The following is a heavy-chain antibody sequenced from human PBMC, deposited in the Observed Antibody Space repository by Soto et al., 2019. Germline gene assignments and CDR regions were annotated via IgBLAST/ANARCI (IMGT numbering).Heavy chain of an antibody. CDR2: FYPGDSDT. CDR1: GYTFTDYW. V-gene: IGHV5-51*01. J-gene: IGHJ6*02. CDR3: WRHLRHFRYYYYAMKV. Sequence: GESLKSSCKGSGYTFTDYWIGWVRQLPGKGLELMGIFYPGDSDTRYSASFQGQVTITDDKSTSTAYLQWYTPRASDTATYCCWRHLRHFRYYYYAMKVWGQGTTVNVYS.